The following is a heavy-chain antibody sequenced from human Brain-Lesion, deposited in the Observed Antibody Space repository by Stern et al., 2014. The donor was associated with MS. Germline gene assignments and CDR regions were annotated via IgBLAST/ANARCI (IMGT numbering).Heavy chain of an antibody. CDR3: ARHDSVPRPSQLYSARDRGPGYFDY. Sequence: QVQLVESGPGLVKPSETLSLTCTVSGGSISSSSYYWAWIRQPPGKGLAWIGNIYYSGFTYYNPSLKSRVTISVDTSKNQFSLKLSSVTAADTAVYYCARHDSVPRPSQLYSARDRGPGYFDYWGQGTLVTVSS. D-gene: IGHD1-26*01. V-gene: IGHV4-39*01. CDR1: GGSISSSSYY. J-gene: IGHJ4*02. CDR2: IYYSGFT.